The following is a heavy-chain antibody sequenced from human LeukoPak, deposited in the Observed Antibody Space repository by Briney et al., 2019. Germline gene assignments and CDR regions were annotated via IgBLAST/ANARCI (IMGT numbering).Heavy chain of an antibody. Sequence: ASVKVSCKASGGTFSSYAISWVRQAPGQGLEWMGGIIPIFGTANYAQKFQGRVTITADKSTSTAYMELSSLRSEDTAVYYCARDLRRITMVRGVMGWFDPWGQGTLVTVSS. CDR2: IIPIFGTA. CDR3: ARDLRRITMVRGVMGWFDP. J-gene: IGHJ5*02. CDR1: GGTFSSYA. D-gene: IGHD3-10*01. V-gene: IGHV1-69*06.